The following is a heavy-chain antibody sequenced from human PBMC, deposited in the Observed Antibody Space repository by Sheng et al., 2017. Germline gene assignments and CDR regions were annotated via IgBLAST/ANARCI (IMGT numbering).Heavy chain of an antibody. J-gene: IGHJ4*02. V-gene: IGHV3-30*04. D-gene: IGHD3-3*01. CDR3: ARDCITIFVAGPDY. Sequence: QVQLVESGGGVVQPGRSLRLSCAASGFTFSTYAMHWVRQAPGKGLEWVAVISYDGSNKYYTDSVKGRFTISRDNSKNTLYLQMNSLRGEDTAVYYCARDCITIFVAGPDYWGQGTLVTVSS. CDR2: ISYDGSNK. CDR1: GFTFSTYA.